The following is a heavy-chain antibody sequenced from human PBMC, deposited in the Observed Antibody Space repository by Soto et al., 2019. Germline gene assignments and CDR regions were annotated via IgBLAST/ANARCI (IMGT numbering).Heavy chain of an antibody. CDR1: GFTFSSYG. V-gene: IGHV3-30*18. CDR3: AKIIHIPTMASNYYYYGMDV. CDR2: ISYDGSNK. Sequence: WSLRLSCAASGFTFSSYGMHWVRQAPGKGLEWVAVISYDGSNKYYADSVKGRFTISRDNSKNTLYLQMNSLRAEDTAVYYCAKIIHIPTMASNYYYYGMDVWGQGTTVTVYS. D-gene: IGHD3-10*01. J-gene: IGHJ6*02.